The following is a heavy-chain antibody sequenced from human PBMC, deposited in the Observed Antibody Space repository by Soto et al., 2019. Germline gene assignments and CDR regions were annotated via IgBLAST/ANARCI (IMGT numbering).Heavy chain of an antibody. CDR3: ARSSGYYDILTGPWGAFDI. D-gene: IGHD3-9*01. V-gene: IGHV1-46*01. CDR2: INPSGGST. J-gene: IGHJ3*02. CDR1: GYTFTGYY. Sequence: ASVKVSCKASGYTFTGYYIHWVRQAPGQGLEWMGIINPSGGSTSYAQKFQGRVTMTRDTSTSTVYMELSSLRSEDTAMYYCARSSGYYDILTGPWGAFDIWGQGTMVTVSS.